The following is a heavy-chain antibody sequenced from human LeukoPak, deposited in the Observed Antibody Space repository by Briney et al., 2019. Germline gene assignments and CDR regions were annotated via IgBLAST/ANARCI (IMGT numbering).Heavy chain of an antibody. CDR1: GYTFTRYY. V-gene: IGHV1-2*02. Sequence: GASVKVSCTASGYTFTRYYMQWVRHAPGQGREWMGGVNANSGGTNYAEKIQGRVTMTRDTSISTAYMEMSRLRSDDTAVYYCARPMPIRRGWNGRRIELDYWGQGTLVTVSS. J-gene: IGHJ4*02. CDR3: ARPMPIRRGWNGRRIELDY. CDR2: VNANSGGT. D-gene: IGHD1-1*01.